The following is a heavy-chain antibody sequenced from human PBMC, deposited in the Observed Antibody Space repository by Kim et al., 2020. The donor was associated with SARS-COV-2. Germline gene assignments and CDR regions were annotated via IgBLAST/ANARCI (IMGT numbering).Heavy chain of an antibody. CDR3: TRRGPYYAMGV. CDR2: IYYSGTT. V-gene: IGHV4-39*01. CDR1: GGSISGSSHY. Sequence: SETLSLTCSVSGGSISGSSHYWGWVRQPPGKGLEWIGSIYYSGTTYYNSSLEGRVTISVDTSKNQFSLRLRSVTAADAAVYYCTRRGPYYAMGVWGRGTMVTVSS. J-gene: IGHJ6*02. D-gene: IGHD3-16*01.